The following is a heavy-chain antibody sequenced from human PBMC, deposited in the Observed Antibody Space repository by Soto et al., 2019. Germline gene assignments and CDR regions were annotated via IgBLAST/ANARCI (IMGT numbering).Heavy chain of an antibody. Sequence: ASVKVSCKVSGYTLTELSMHWVRQAPGKGLEWMGGFDPEDGETIYAQKFQGRVTMTEDTSTDTAYMELSSLRSEDTAVYYCARWGHSGSYYSFDCWGQGNLVTVSS. CDR2: FDPEDGET. D-gene: IGHD1-26*01. V-gene: IGHV1-24*01. CDR3: ARWGHSGSYYSFDC. J-gene: IGHJ4*02. CDR1: GYTLTELS.